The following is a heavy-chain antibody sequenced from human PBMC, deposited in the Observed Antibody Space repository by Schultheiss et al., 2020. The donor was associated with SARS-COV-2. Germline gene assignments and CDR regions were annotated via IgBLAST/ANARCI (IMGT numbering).Heavy chain of an antibody. Sequence: ASVKVSCKASGYTFTGYYMHWVRQATGQGLEWMGWMNPNSGGTNYAQKFQGRVTMTRDTSISTAYMELSRLRSDDTAVYYCARDGWATTTYYYYGMDVWGQGTTVTVSS. D-gene: IGHD5-12*01. CDR2: MNPNSGGT. CDR3: ARDGWATTTYYYYGMDV. V-gene: IGHV1-2*02. CDR1: GYTFTGYY. J-gene: IGHJ6*02.